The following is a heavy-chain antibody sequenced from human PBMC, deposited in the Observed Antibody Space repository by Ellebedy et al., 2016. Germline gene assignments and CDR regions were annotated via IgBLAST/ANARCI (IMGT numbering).Heavy chain of an antibody. V-gene: IGHV3-7*01. CDR3: ARDLPDTQLWYYYYYMDV. CDR1: GFTFSSYS. CDR2: IKQDGSEK. D-gene: IGHD5-18*01. J-gene: IGHJ6*03. Sequence: GGSLRLSCAASGFTFSSYSMNWVRQAPGKGLEWVANIKQDGSEKYYVDSVKGRFTISRDNAKNSLYLQMNSLRAEDTAVYYCARDLPDTQLWYYYYYMDVWGKGTTVTVSS.